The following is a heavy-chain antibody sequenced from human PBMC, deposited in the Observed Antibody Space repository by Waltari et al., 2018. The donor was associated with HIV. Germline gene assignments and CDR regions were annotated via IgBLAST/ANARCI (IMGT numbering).Heavy chain of an antibody. CDR1: GDSISSGGSY. D-gene: IGHD2-8*01. CDR3: ARANLNDYFYGVDV. J-gene: IGHJ6*02. V-gene: IGHV4-31*03. CDR2: IYYSGSS. Sequence: QVQLQESGPGLVKPSQTLSLTCTVSGDSISSGGSYWSWIRQHPGKGLEWIGYIYYSGSSHYNPSLKSRVTISVDTSKNQFSLNLSSVTAADTAVYYCARANLNDYFYGVDVWGQGTTVTVSS.